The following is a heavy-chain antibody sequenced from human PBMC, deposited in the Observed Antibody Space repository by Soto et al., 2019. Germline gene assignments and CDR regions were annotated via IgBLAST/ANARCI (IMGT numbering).Heavy chain of an antibody. V-gene: IGHV1-69*02. D-gene: IGHD3-16*01. J-gene: IGHJ6*02. CDR3: ASHFTGVRVLGTSPPGGDNYGWDV. CDR2: IIPILDIP. Sequence: QVQLVQSGAEVKKPGSSVKVSCKASGGTFSRYTFTWVRQAPGQGLEWMGRIIPILDIPNYAQNFQGRVTISADKSPSTAYMELSSLRSDDTAVYYCASHFTGVRVLGTSPPGGDNYGWDVWGQGTTVTVSS. CDR1: GGTFSRYT.